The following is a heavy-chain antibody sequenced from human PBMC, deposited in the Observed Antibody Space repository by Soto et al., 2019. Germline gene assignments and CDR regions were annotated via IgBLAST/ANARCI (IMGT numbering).Heavy chain of an antibody. Sequence: SVKVSCKASGGTFSSYAISWVRQAPGQGLEWMGGIIPIFGTANYAQKFQGRVTITADRSTSTAYMELSSLRSEDTAVYYCERDPGYSSSGSWFDPWGQGTLVTVSS. V-gene: IGHV1-69*06. J-gene: IGHJ5*02. CDR1: GGTFSSYA. D-gene: IGHD6-13*01. CDR3: ERDPGYSSSGSWFDP. CDR2: IIPIFGTA.